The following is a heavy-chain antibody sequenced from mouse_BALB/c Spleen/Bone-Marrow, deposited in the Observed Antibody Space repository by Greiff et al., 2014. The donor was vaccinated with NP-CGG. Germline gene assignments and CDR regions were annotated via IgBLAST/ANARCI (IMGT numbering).Heavy chain of an antibody. CDR3: ARKGYTGYFDV. CDR1: GFSLTTYG. J-gene: IGHJ1*01. Sequence: VQLQQSGPGLVKPSQSLSITCTVSGFSLTTYGLHWVRQSPGKGLEWLGVIWSGGGTDYNAAFISRLIITKDNSKSQVFFKMNSLQTNDTAMYYWARKGYTGYFDVWGAGTTVTVSS. CDR2: IWSGGGT. D-gene: IGHD2-2*01. V-gene: IGHV2-2*02.